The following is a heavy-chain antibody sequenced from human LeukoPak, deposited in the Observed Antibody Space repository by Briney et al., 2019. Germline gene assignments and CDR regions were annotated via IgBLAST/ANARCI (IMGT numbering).Heavy chain of an antibody. J-gene: IGHJ2*01. CDR1: GGSMSPYY. CDR3: ARGDRYWYFDL. D-gene: IGHD3-22*01. V-gene: IGHV4-59*01. CDR2: MYYSGST. Sequence: SETPSLTCIVSGGSMSPYYWSWIRQSPGKGLEWIAYMYYSGSTIDNPSFKSRVTISVDTSKNQFSLKLSSVTAADTARYYCARGDRYWYFDLWGRGTLVTVSS.